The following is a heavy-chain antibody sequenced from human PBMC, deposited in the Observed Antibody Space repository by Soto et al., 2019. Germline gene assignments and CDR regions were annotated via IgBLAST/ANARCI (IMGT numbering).Heavy chain of an antibody. CDR3: ARNLRSGMDV. V-gene: IGHV1-18*04. CDR1: GHTFTSYG. Sequence: GSVKVSCKASGHTFTSYGITWVRQAPGQGLEWMGWISAYNDNTNYAQKLQGRVTMTTDTSTSTAYMELRSLRFDDTAVYYCARNLRSGMDVWGQGTTVTVSS. J-gene: IGHJ6*02. CDR2: ISAYNDNT.